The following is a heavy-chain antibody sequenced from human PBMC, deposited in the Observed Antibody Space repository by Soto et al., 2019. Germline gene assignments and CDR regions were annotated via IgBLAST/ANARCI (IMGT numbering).Heavy chain of an antibody. J-gene: IGHJ3*02. CDR1: GGTFSSYA. D-gene: IGHD3-10*01. Sequence: QVQLVQSGAEVKKPGSSVKVSCKASGGTFSSYAISWVRQAPGQGLEWMGGIIPIFGTANYAQKFQGRVTITADKSTSTAYMELSSLRSEDTAVYYCARGGVVLWFGESPTPHAFDIWGQGTMVTVSS. CDR2: IIPIFGTA. CDR3: ARGGVVLWFGESPTPHAFDI. V-gene: IGHV1-69*06.